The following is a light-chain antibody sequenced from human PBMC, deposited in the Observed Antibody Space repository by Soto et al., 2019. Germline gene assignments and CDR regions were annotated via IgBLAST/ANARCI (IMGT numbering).Light chain of an antibody. CDR3: SSYTSDSSYV. CDR1: SSDVGLYDY. J-gene: IGLJ1*01. Sequence: QSALTQPASVSGSPGQSITISCTGTSSDVGLYDYVSWYQQHPGKALQLMIYAVSNRPSGVSNRFSASKSGNTASLFISGLQAEDEADYYCSSYTSDSSYVFGSGTKLTVL. V-gene: IGLV2-14*01. CDR2: AVS.